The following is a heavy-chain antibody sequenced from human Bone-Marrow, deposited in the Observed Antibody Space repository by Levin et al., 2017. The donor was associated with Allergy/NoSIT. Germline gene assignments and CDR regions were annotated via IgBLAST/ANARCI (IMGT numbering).Heavy chain of an antibody. J-gene: IGHJ6*02. Sequence: SETLSLTCAISGDSVSSNSAAWNWIRQSPSRGLEWLGRTYYRSKRYNDYAVSVRSRITINADTSKNKFSLQLNSVTPEDTAVYYCGRQKSWYGGVDVWGQGTTVTVSS. D-gene: IGHD6-13*01. CDR3: GRQKSWYGGVDV. CDR1: GDSVSSNSAA. V-gene: IGHV6-1*01. CDR2: TYYRSKRYN.